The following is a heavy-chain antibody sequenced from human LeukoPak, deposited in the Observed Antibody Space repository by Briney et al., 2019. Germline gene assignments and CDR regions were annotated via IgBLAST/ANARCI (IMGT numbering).Heavy chain of an antibody. CDR3: ARDDEATVGFDL. Sequence: GRSLRLSCAASGFTFDDYAMHWVRQAPGKGLEWVSGISWNSGSIGYADSVKGRFTISRDNAKNSLYLQMNSLRAEDTAVYYCARDDEATVGFDLWGRGTLVTVSS. V-gene: IGHV3-9*01. CDR1: GFTFDDYA. D-gene: IGHD2-15*01. CDR2: ISWNSGSI. J-gene: IGHJ2*01.